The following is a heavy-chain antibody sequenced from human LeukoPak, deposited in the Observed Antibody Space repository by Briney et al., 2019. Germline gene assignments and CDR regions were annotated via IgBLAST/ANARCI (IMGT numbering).Heavy chain of an antibody. V-gene: IGHV1-58*01. J-gene: IGHJ3*02. CDR1: GFSFTNSA. Sequence: SVRVSCKASGFSFTNSAVQWVRQARGQGLEWIGWIVVGSGNTIYVQKFQERVTITRDMSTSTAYMELSSLRSEDTAVYYCAAGYIGGAMVTNAFDIWGQGTMVTVSS. CDR2: IVVGSGNT. D-gene: IGHD5-18*01. CDR3: AAGYIGGAMVTNAFDI.